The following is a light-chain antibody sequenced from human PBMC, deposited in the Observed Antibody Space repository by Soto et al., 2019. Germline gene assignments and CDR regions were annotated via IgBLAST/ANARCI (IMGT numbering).Light chain of an antibody. CDR1: QDITNY. J-gene: IGKJ4*01. Sequence: DIQMTQSPSSLSASVGDRVTITCQASQDITNYISWYQQKPGKAPKLLIYDASNLEAGVPSRFSGSGSGTDFTFTISSLQPEDFATYYCQHSSNFFALTFGGGTKVEIK. V-gene: IGKV1-33*01. CDR3: QHSSNFFALT. CDR2: DAS.